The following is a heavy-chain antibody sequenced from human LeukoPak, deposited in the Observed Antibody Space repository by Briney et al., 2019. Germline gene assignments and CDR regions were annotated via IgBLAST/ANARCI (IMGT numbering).Heavy chain of an antibody. D-gene: IGHD5/OR15-5a*01. J-gene: IGHJ5*02. Sequence: HGESLKISCKASGYSFTNYWIAWVRQKPGKGLEWMGIMHPGESEINYSPSFEGQVTISADTSISTAYLEWYSLKASDSAIYYCAKTIASFGSGARYFDPWGQGTMITVSS. CDR3: AKTIASFGSGARYFDP. CDR1: GYSFTNYW. V-gene: IGHV5-51*01. CDR2: MHPGESEI.